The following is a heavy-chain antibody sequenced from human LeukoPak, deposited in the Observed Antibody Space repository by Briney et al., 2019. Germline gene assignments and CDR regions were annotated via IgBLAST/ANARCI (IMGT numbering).Heavy chain of an antibody. J-gene: IGHJ4*02. CDR3: ARTKGPLRPFDS. V-gene: IGHV3-74*01. CDR1: GFTFSSYW. CDR2: INSDGTST. Sequence: PGGSLRLSCTASGFTFSSYWIHWVRQAPGKGLVWVSRINSDGTSTTYADSVKGRFTISRDNAKNTLSLQMKSLGAEDTAVYFCARTKGPLRPFDSWGQGTLVTVSS. D-gene: IGHD4-17*01.